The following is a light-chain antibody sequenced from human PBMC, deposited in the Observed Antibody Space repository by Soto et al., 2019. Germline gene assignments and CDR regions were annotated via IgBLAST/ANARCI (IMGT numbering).Light chain of an antibody. J-gene: IGKJ2*01. CDR2: KIP. CDR1: QSLVHNNGNTY. CDR3: VHGKYCPYT. V-gene: IGKV2-30*02. Sequence: DVVMAQAPLSLPVTLGQTASISCSSTQSLVHNNGNTYLTWFQQSPGRSPRRLIYKIPNRDSGVQDRLGDIESVTDFTLKISRVEAEDVVLYYCVHGKYCPYTFGKRTKLESK.